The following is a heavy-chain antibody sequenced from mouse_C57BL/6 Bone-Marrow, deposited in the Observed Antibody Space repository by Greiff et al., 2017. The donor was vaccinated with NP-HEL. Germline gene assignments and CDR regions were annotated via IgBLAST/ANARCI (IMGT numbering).Heavy chain of an antibody. V-gene: IGHV1-50*01. D-gene: IGHD2-2*01. Sequence: QVQLQQPGAELVKPGASVKLSCKASGYTFTSYWMQWVKQRPGQGLEWIGEIDPSDSYTNYNQKFKGKATLTVDTSSSTAYMQLSSLTSEDSAVYDCAREDNGYRYCYAMDYWGQGTSVTVSS. CDR1: GYTFTSYW. CDR2: IDPSDSYT. J-gene: IGHJ4*01. CDR3: AREDNGYRYCYAMDY.